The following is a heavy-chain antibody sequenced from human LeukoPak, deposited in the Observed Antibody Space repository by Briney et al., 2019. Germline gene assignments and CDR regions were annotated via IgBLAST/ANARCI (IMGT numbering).Heavy chain of an antibody. Sequence: SVKVSCKASGGTFSSYAISWVRQAPGQGLEWMGGIIPIFGTANYAQKFQGRVTITADESTSTAYMELSSLRSEDTAVYYCARGGYYDILTGYPHPFDYRGQGTLVTVSS. J-gene: IGHJ4*02. CDR2: IIPIFGTA. CDR3: ARGGYYDILTGYPHPFDY. V-gene: IGHV1-69*13. D-gene: IGHD3-9*01. CDR1: GGTFSSYA.